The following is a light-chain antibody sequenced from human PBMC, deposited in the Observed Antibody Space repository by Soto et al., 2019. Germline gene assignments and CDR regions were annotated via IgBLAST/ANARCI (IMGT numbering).Light chain of an antibody. CDR2: GAS. V-gene: IGKV3-20*01. Sequence: EIVLTQSPGTLSLSPGEGATLSCRASQRVSNSFLAWYQHKPGQAPRLLIYGASSRATGIPDRFSGSGSGTDFTLSISRLEPEDFAVYYCQQYDNSPFTFGQGARLEIK. J-gene: IGKJ5*01. CDR3: QQYDNSPFT. CDR1: QRVSNSF.